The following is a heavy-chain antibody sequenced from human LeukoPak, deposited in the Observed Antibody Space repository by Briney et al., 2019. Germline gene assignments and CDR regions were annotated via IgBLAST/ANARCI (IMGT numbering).Heavy chain of an antibody. CDR1: GGSISSSSYY. V-gene: IGHV4-39*07. J-gene: IGHJ4*02. D-gene: IGHD5-18*01. Sequence: SETLSLTCTVSGGSISSSSYYWGWIRQPPGKGLEWIGSIYYSGSTYYNPSLKSRVTISVDTSKNQFSLKLSSVTAADTAVYYCARALFTPSYGLDWGQGTLVTVSS. CDR3: ARALFTPSYGLD. CDR2: IYYSGST.